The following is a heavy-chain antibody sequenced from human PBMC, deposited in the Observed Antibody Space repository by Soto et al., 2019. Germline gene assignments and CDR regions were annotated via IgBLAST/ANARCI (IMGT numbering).Heavy chain of an antibody. CDR2: ISSSSSTI. V-gene: IGHV3-48*01. CDR1: GFTFISYS. CDR3: ARDPKLNDYGDMDV. Sequence: PGGSLRLSCAASGFTFISYSMNWVRQAPGKGLEWVSYISSSSSTIYYADSVKGRFTISRDNAKNSLYLQMNSLRAEDTAVYYCARDPKLNDYGDMDVWGKGTTVTVSS. J-gene: IGHJ6*03. D-gene: IGHD4-17*01.